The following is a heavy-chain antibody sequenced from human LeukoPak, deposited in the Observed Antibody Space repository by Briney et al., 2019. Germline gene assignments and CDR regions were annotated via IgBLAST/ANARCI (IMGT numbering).Heavy chain of an antibody. CDR1: GFTFSSYA. CDR2: ISYDGSNK. J-gene: IGHJ6*03. Sequence: GGSLRLSCADSGFTFSSYAMHWVRQAPGKGLEWVAVISYDGSNKYYADSVKGRFTISRGNSKNTLYLQMNSLRAEDTAVYYCARDPPYYMDVWGKGTTVTVSS. CDR3: ARDPPYYMDV. V-gene: IGHV3-30*04.